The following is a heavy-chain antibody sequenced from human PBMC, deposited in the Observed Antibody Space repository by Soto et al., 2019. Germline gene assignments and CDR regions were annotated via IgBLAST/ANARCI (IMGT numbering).Heavy chain of an antibody. J-gene: IGHJ4*02. CDR1: GGSFSGYY. CDR2: INHSGST. CDR3: ARGPVVGATTEGDYYFDY. D-gene: IGHD1-26*01. V-gene: IGHV4-34*01. Sequence: SETLSLTCAVYGGSFSGYYWSWIRQPPGKGLEWIGEINHSGSTNYNPSLKSRATLSVDTSKNQFSLKLSSVTAADTAVYYCARGPVVGATTEGDYYFDYWGQGTLVTVSS.